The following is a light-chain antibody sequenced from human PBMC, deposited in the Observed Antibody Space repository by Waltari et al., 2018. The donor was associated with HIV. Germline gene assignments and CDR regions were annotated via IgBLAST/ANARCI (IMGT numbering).Light chain of an antibody. CDR3: LQYDNLWT. J-gene: IGKJ1*01. CDR2: EAP. Sequence: DIEVTQPPSTLTASVGDTVSLTCRASQSIRNYLAWYQQKPGKAPQLLISEAPSLESGVPSRFSGSGSGTVFTLTISSLQPDDFATYYCLQYDNLWTFGQGTKVE. CDR1: QSIRNY. V-gene: IGKV1-5*03.